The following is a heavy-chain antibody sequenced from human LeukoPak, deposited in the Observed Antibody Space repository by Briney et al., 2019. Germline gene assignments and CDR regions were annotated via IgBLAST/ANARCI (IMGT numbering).Heavy chain of an antibody. CDR2: INREGSIT. J-gene: IGHJ4*02. CDR3: AREEIEVAGLQY. CDR1: GYSFSNYW. Sequence: HPGGSLRLSCAASGYSFSNYWMYRVRQAPGKRLVWISRINREGSITTYADSVKGRFTISRDNAKNTLYLQMISLRSEDAAVYYCAREEIEVAGLQYWGQGTLVTVSS. D-gene: IGHD6-19*01. V-gene: IGHV3-74*01.